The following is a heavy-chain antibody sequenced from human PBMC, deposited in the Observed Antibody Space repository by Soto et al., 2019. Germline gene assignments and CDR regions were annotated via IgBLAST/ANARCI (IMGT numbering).Heavy chain of an antibody. CDR2: IWFDGSNK. Sequence: QVQLVESGGGVVQPGRSLRLSCAASGFTFSSYGMQWVRQAPGKGLEWVAVIWFDGSNKYYADSVKGRFTISRDNSNNTLYLQMISLRAEDTAVYYCARHWESYMDYWGQGTLVTVSS. CDR1: GFTFSSYG. CDR3: ARHWESYMDY. V-gene: IGHV3-33*01. J-gene: IGHJ4*02. D-gene: IGHD3-16*01.